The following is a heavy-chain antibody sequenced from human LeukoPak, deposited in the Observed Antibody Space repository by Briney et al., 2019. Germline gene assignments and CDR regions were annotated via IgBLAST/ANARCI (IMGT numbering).Heavy chain of an antibody. CDR1: GYTFTGHY. CDR2: INPNSGGT. V-gene: IGHV1-2*02. J-gene: IGHJ6*02. CDR3: ARTAVRGVSRHYYYYGMDV. Sequence: GASVKVSCKASGYTFTGHYMHWVRQAPGQGLEWMGWINPNSGGTNYAQKFQGRVTMTRDTSISTAYMELSRLRSDDTAVYYCARTAVRGVSRHYYYYGMDVWGQGTTVTVSS. D-gene: IGHD3-10*01.